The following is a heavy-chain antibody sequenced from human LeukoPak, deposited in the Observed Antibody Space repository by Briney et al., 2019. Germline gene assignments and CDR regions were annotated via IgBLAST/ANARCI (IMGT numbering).Heavy chain of an antibody. CDR2: ISGNGGIT. Sequence: GFLRLSCGASGFTFSSYAMHWGRQAPGKGLEYVSAISGNGGITYYANSVKGRFTISRDNSKDTLYLQMGSLRTEDMAVYYCATLSHSDYFDYWGQGTLVTVSS. V-gene: IGHV3-64*01. CDR1: GFTFSSYA. CDR3: ATLSHSDYFDY. J-gene: IGHJ4*02.